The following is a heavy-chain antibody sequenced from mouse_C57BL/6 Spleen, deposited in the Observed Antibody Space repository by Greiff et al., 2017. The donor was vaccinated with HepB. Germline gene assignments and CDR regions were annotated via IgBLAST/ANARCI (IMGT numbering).Heavy chain of an antibody. Sequence: QVQLQQPGAELVRPGTSVKLSCKASGYTFTRYWMHWVKQRPGQGLEWIGVIDPSDNYTNYNQKFKGKATMTVDTSSSTAYMQLSSLTSEDSAVYYCAGKGYYFDYWGQGTTLTVSS. CDR1: GYTFTRYW. CDR3: AGKGYYFDY. D-gene: IGHD1-3*01. J-gene: IGHJ2*01. CDR2: IDPSDNYT. V-gene: IGHV1-59*01.